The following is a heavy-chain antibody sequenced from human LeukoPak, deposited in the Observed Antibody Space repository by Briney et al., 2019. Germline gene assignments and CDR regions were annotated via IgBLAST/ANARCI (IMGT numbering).Heavy chain of an antibody. CDR3: ARGREWELPADYYFDY. CDR1: GGSISSSNW. CDR2: IYHSGST. J-gene: IGHJ4*02. D-gene: IGHD1-26*01. V-gene: IGHV4-4*02. Sequence: SETLSLTCAVSGGSISSSNWWSWVRQPPGKGLEWIGEIYHSGSTNYNPSLKSRVTISVDKSKNQFSLKLSSVTAADTAVYYCARGREWELPADYYFDYWGQGTLVTVSS.